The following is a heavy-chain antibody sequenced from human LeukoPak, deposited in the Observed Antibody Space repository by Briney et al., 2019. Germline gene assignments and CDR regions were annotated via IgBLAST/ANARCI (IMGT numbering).Heavy chain of an antibody. V-gene: IGHV3-74*01. D-gene: IGHD2-15*01. Sequence: PGGSLRLSCAASGFTFSNYWMHWVRQVPGKGLVWVSHISTDGTTTNYADSVKGRFTISRDNAKDTLYLQMHSLRVDDTAVYYCARSLGYSSGGWGQGTLVTVSS. CDR2: ISTDGTTT. CDR1: GFTFSNYW. CDR3: ARSLGYSSGG. J-gene: IGHJ4*02.